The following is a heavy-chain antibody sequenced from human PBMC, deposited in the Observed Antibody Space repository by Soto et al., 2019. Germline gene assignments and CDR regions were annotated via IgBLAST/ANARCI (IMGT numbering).Heavy chain of an antibody. CDR1: GYTFTSYA. J-gene: IGHJ4*02. CDR3: ARDLYDDYVWGSYRSNYFDY. Sequence: GASVKVSCKASGYTFTSYAMHCVRQAPGQRLEWMGWINAGNGNTKYSQKFQGRVTITRDTSASTAYMELSSLRSEDTAVYYCARDLYDDYVWGSYRSNYFDYWGQGTLVTVSS. CDR2: INAGNGNT. V-gene: IGHV1-3*01. D-gene: IGHD3-16*02.